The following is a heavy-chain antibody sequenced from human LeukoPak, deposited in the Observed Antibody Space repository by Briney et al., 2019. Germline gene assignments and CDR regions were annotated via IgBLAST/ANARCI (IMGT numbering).Heavy chain of an antibody. CDR1: GFTFSEAW. Sequence: GGSLRLSCAVSGFTFSEAWMNWVRRAPGKGLEWVARIKRKIDSGAIDYAASVKGRFTISRDDSKNTVYLQMNSLTTEDTAVYYCGLGSGRSDFDYWGQGTLVTVSS. CDR2: IKRKIDSGAI. D-gene: IGHD3-10*01. V-gene: IGHV3-15*07. J-gene: IGHJ4*02. CDR3: GLGSGRSDFDY.